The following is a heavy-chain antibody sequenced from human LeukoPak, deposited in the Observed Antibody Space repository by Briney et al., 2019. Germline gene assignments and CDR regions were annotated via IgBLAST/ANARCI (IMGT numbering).Heavy chain of an antibody. CDR1: GFTFSSYA. Sequence: GGSLRLSCAASGFTFSSYAMSCVRQAPGKGLEWVSAISGSGGSTYYADSVKGRFTISRDNSKNTLYLQMNSLRAEDTAVYYCAKVAAHYDILTGYYKAYYFDYWGQGTLVTVSS. V-gene: IGHV3-23*01. CDR2: ISGSGGST. CDR3: AKVAAHYDILTGYYKAYYFDY. J-gene: IGHJ4*02. D-gene: IGHD3-9*01.